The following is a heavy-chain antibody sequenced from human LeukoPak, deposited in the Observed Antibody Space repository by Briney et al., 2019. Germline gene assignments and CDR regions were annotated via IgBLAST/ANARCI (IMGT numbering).Heavy chain of an antibody. CDR1: GFSFSRYD. Sequence: PGRSLRLSCVASGFSFSRYDMHWVRQAPGKGLEWVAVISDDGRIKIYGDSVKGRLTISRDNSKNTLYLQMNSLRGEDTAVYYCARDQATFRGGNWFDPWGQGTLVTVSS. V-gene: IGHV3-30*04. J-gene: IGHJ5*02. CDR3: ARDQATFRGGNWFDP. D-gene: IGHD2/OR15-2a*01. CDR2: ISDDGRIK.